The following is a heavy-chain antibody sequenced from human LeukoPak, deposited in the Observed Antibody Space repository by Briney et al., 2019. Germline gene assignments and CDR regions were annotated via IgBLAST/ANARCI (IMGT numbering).Heavy chain of an antibody. Sequence: SETLSLTCTVSGGSISSSSYYWGWIRQPPGKGLEWIGSIYHSGSTYYNPSLKSRVTISVDTSKNQFSLKLSSVTAADTAVYYCARDTEGRAYYYDSSGYTHVEFGYWGQGTLVTVSS. CDR3: ARDTEGRAYYYDSSGYTHVEFGY. V-gene: IGHV4-39*07. J-gene: IGHJ4*02. CDR2: IYHSGST. CDR1: GGSISSSSYY. D-gene: IGHD3-22*01.